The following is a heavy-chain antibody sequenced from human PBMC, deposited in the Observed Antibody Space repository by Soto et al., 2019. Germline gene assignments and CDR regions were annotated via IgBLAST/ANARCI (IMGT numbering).Heavy chain of an antibody. CDR1: GDSVSNEDCS. CDR2: IFHTGSI. D-gene: IGHD6-6*01. Sequence: QLQLQESGSGLVKPSQTLSLTCTVSGDSVSNEDCSWSWIRRTPGKGLEGIGYIFHTGSIYYNPSPKSRVVISVDRSKNHFSLNLTSVTAADTAVYYCARDAGASSNAFDIWGQGTMVTVSP. CDR3: ARDAGASSNAFDI. V-gene: IGHV4-30-2*01. J-gene: IGHJ3*02.